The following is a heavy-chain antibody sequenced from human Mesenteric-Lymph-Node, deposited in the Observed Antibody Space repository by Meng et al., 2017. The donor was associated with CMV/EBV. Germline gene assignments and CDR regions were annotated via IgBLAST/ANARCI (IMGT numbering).Heavy chain of an antibody. CDR3: ARAETDYLGSMDV. Sequence: GGSLRLSCAASGFTFSRFWMTWVRQAPGKGPEWVANIKEDGNEKYYVDSVKGRFTISRDNAKNSLYLQMNSLRAEDTAVYYCARAETDYLGSMDVWGQGTTVTVSS. CDR2: IKEDGNEK. J-gene: IGHJ6*02. V-gene: IGHV3-7*01. D-gene: IGHD5-12*01. CDR1: GFTFSRFW.